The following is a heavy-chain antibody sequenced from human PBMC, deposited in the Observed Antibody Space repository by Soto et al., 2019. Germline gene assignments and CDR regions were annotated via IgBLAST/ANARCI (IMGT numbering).Heavy chain of an antibody. J-gene: IGHJ4*02. CDR2: IKQDGSEI. V-gene: IGHV3-7*02. CDR1: GFTFSVYR. D-gene: IGHD6-13*01. Sequence: PGGSLRLSCAASGFTFSVYRMSWVRQAPGKGLEWVANIKQDGSEIDQVGSLKGRFTISRDNAKQTVYLQMNSLRAEDTAVYYCASLLRPGVAAAGGNAYWGQGVLVTVSS. CDR3: ASLLRPGVAAAGGNAY.